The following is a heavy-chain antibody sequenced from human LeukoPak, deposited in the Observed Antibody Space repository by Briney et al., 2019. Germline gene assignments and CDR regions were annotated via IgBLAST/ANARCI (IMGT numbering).Heavy chain of an antibody. CDR2: IYTSGST. CDR1: GGSISSYY. J-gene: IGHJ4*02. V-gene: IGHV4-4*07. Sequence: SETLSLTCTVSGGSISSYYWSWIRLPAGKGLEWIGRIYTSGSTNYNPSLKSRVTMSVDTSKNQFSLKLSSVTAADTAVYYCARHRVHSSSDYDYWGQGTLVTVSS. CDR3: ARHRVHSSSDYDY. D-gene: IGHD6-13*01.